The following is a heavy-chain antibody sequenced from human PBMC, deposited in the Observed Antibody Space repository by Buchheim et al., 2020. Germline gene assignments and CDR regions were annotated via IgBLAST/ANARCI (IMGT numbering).Heavy chain of an antibody. V-gene: IGHV3-30-3*01. D-gene: IGHD3-22*01. Sequence: QVQLVESGGGVVQPGRSLRLSCAASGFTFSSYAMHWVRQAPGKGLEWVAVIPYDGSNKYYADSVKGRFTISRDNSKNTLYLQMNSLRAEDTAVYYCARDWYYYDSSGYYSGYWGQGTL. CDR3: ARDWYYYDSSGYYSGY. CDR2: IPYDGSNK. CDR1: GFTFSSYA. J-gene: IGHJ4*02.